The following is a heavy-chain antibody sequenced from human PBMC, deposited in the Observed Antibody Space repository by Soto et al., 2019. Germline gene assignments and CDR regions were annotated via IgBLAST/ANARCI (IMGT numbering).Heavy chain of an antibody. CDR1: GFTFGRYW. CDR2: INADGGRI. J-gene: IGHJ4*02. V-gene: IGHV3-7*05. CDR3: ARDVGYGDY. Sequence: VQLVESGGGLVQPGGSLRLSCAASGFTFGRYWMSWVRQAPGKGLAWVATINADGGRIYYVDSVKGRFTISRDNAKNSLYLQMNSLRADDTAVYYCARDVGYGDYWGQGTLVTVSS. D-gene: IGHD5-12*01.